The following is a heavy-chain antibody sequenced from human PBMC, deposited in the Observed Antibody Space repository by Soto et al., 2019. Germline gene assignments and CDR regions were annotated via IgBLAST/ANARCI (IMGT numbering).Heavy chain of an antibody. D-gene: IGHD6-19*01. CDR2: ISYDGSNK. CDR1: GFTFSSYG. Sequence: GGSLRLSCAASGFTFSSYGMHWVRQAPGKGLEWVAVISYDGSNKYYADSVKGRFTISRDNSKNTLYLQMNSLRAEDTAVYYCAKSRWDYSSGWYLDYWGQGTLVTVSS. CDR3: AKSRWDYSSGWYLDY. V-gene: IGHV3-30*18. J-gene: IGHJ4*02.